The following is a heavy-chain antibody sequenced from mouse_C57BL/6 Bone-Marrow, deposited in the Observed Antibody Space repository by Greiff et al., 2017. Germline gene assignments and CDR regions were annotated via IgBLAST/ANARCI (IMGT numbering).Heavy chain of an antibody. Sequence: VQLQQSGAELARPGASVKLSCKASGYTFTSYGISWVKQRTGQGLEWIGEIYPRSGNTYYNEKFKGKATLTADKSSSTAYMELRSLTSEDSAVYFCALYILYWGQGTSVTVSS. CDR3: ALYILY. D-gene: IGHD1-1*01. CDR2: IYPRSGNT. CDR1: GYTFTSYG. J-gene: IGHJ4*01. V-gene: IGHV1-81*01.